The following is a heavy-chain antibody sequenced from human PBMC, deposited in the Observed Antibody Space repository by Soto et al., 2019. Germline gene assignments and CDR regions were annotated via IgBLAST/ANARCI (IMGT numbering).Heavy chain of an antibody. CDR3: ARVYCSTTTCHVQAFDS. D-gene: IGHD2-2*01. Sequence: GGSLRLSCAASGFTFSSYEMNWVRQAPGKTLEWVSYISSAGDSSYYADSVKSRLTISRDNAKNSLYLQMNSLRVEDTAVYYCARVYCSTTTCHVQAFDSWGQGTLVTVSS. CDR1: GFTFSSYE. J-gene: IGHJ4*02. CDR2: ISSAGDSS. V-gene: IGHV3-48*03.